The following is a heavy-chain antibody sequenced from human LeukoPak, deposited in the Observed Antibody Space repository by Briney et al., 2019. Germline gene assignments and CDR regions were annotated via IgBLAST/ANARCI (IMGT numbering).Heavy chain of an antibody. V-gene: IGHV1-46*03. CDR3: ARDINQLRALHAFDI. CDR2: INPSGGST. CDR1: GYTFTSYY. D-gene: IGHD2-2*01. J-gene: IGHJ3*02. Sequence: ASVKVSCKASGYTFTSYYMHWVRQAPGQGLEWMGIINPSGGSTSYAQKFQGRVTMTRDTFTSTVYMELSSLRSEDTAVYYCARDINQLRALHAFDIWGQGTMVTVSS.